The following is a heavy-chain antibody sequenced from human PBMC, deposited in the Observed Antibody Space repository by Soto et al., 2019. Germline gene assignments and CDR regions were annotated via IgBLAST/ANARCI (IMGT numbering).Heavy chain of an antibody. CDR2: ISSSSSYI. CDR1: GFTFSSYS. Sequence: GGSLRLSCAASGFTFSSYSMNWVRQAPGKGLEWVSSISSSSSYIYYADSVKGRFTISRDNAKNSLYLQMNSLRAEDTAVYYCASCGDRDYGFFRVLWFDPWGQGTLVTVSS. CDR3: ASCGDRDYGFFRVLWFDP. V-gene: IGHV3-21*01. D-gene: IGHD4-17*01. J-gene: IGHJ5*02.